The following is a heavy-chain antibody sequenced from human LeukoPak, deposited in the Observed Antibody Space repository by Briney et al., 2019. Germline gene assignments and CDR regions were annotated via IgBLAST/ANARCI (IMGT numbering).Heavy chain of an antibody. CDR1: GFTFSSYA. J-gene: IGHJ4*02. Sequence: PGRSLRLSCAASGFTFSSYAMHWVRQAPGKGLEWVAVISYDGSNKYYADSVKGRFTISRDNSKNTLYLQMNSLRAEDTAVYYCARGYRYDSSGYYYLDYWGQGTLVTVSS. V-gene: IGHV3-30*14. CDR3: ARGYRYDSSGYYYLDY. CDR2: ISYDGSNK. D-gene: IGHD3-22*01.